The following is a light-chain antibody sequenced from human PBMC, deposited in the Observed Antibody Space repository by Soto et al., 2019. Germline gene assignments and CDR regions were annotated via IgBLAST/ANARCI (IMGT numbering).Light chain of an antibody. CDR1: QSVSSN. Sequence: EIVMTQSPATLSVSPGERATLSCRASQSVSSNLAWYQQKPGQAPRLLIYGASTRATGIPARFSGSGSGTEFTLTISSLEPEDFAVYYCQDFDSPQWTFGQGTKIE. V-gene: IGKV3-15*01. CDR3: QDFDSPQWT. J-gene: IGKJ1*01. CDR2: GAS.